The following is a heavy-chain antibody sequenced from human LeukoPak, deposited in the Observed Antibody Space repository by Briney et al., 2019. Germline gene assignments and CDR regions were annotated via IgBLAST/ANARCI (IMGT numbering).Heavy chain of an antibody. CDR3: AKDRADSSGYYYPVDF. CDR1: GFTFSSYA. J-gene: IGHJ4*02. V-gene: IGHV3-23*01. Sequence: PGGSLRLSCAASGFTFSSYAMSWVRQAPGKGLEWVSAISGSGGSIYYADSVKGRFTISRDNSKNTLYLQMNSLRAEDTAVYYCAKDRADSSGYYYPVDFWGQGTLVSVSS. CDR2: ISGSGGSI. D-gene: IGHD3-22*01.